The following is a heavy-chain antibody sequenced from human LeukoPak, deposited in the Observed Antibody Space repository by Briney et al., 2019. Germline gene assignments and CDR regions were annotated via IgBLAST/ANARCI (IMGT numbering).Heavy chain of an antibody. J-gene: IGHJ6*03. Sequence: SVKVSCKASGGTFRNYVINWVRQARGQGLEWMGGIIPIFGTANYTQKFQGRITITADESTSKTHMELSSLKSEDTAVYYCARDLLADFYTKDSYFYIDVWGKGTTVTVSS. CDR2: IIPIFGTA. CDR3: ARDLLADFYTKDSYFYIDV. D-gene: IGHD2/OR15-2a*01. V-gene: IGHV1-69*13. CDR1: GGTFRNYV.